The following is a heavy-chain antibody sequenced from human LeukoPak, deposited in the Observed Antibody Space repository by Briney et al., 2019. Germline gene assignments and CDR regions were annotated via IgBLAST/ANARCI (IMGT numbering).Heavy chain of an antibody. CDR1: GFNFGVVA. Sequence: PGGSLRLSCATSGFNFGVVAMDWIRQAPGKGLEWVGFIRHREYGGTAEYAASVNGRFAISRDDSKSIVYLQMNDLRTEDTGVYYCARERAGDVDYWGLGTLATVSS. J-gene: IGHJ4*02. CDR3: ARERAGDVDY. V-gene: IGHV3-49*03. CDR2: IRHREYGGTA.